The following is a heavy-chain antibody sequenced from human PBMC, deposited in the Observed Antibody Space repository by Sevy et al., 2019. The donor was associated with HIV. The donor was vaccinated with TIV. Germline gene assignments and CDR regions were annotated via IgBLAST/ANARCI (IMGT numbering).Heavy chain of an antibody. D-gene: IGHD3-22*01. CDR3: ATTKDYYDSSGYPFDD. J-gene: IGHJ4*02. CDR1: GDTLNVLS. Sequence: ASVKVSCKVSGDTLNVLSMHWVRQAPGKGLEWMATFDPEVGETFYAQKFQGRVTLTEDTSTGTAYMGLSSLRSEDTALYFCATTKDYYDSSGYPFDDWGQGTLVTVSS. V-gene: IGHV1-24*01. CDR2: FDPEVGET.